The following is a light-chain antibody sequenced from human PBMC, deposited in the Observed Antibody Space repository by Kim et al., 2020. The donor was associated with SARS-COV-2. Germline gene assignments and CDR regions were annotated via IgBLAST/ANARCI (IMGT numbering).Light chain of an antibody. V-gene: IGKV3-20*01. J-gene: IGKJ2*01. CDR3: HNFDNSLYT. CDR2: GAS. Sequence: SSPGERASPACRASQRISSGYLGWYQQKPGQAPRLLIYGASSRATGIPDRFSGSGSGTDFTLTISRLEPEDFAVYYCHNFDNSLYTFGQGTKLEI. CDR1: QRISSGY.